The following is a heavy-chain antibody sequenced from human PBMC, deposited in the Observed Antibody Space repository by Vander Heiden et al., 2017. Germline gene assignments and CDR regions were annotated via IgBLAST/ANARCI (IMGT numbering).Heavy chain of an antibody. D-gene: IGHD6-13*01. CDR2: ISGSGGST. V-gene: IGHV3-23*01. CDR3: AKDRQQLGRTFDY. J-gene: IGHJ4*02. CDR1: GFTFSSYA. Sequence: EVQLMESGGGLVQSGGSLRLSCAASGFTFSSYAMSWVRQAPGKGLEWVSAISGSGGSTYYADSVKGRFTNSRDNSKNTLYLQMNSLRAEDTAVYYCAKDRQQLGRTFDYWGQGTLVTVSS.